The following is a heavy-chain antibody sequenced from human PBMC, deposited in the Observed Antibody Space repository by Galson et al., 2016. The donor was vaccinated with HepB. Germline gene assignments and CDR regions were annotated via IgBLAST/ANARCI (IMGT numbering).Heavy chain of an antibody. CDR1: GYTFTFFD. Sequence: SVKVSCKASGYTFTFFDINWVRQASGQGLEWVGWMNPKSGNTGYGQNFPGRVTMTRDSSKNTAYMELSSLRSDDTAVYYCARATGYCSGGRCSYDGLDVWGQGTTVTVSS. CDR3: ARATGYCSGGRCSYDGLDV. V-gene: IGHV1-8*01. D-gene: IGHD2-15*01. CDR2: MNPKSGNT. J-gene: IGHJ6*02.